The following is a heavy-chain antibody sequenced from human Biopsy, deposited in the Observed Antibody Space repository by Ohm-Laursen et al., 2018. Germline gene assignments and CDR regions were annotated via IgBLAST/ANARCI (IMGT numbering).Heavy chain of an antibody. D-gene: IGHD4-17*01. CDR1: GVTLSGYG. J-gene: IGHJ4*02. Sequence: SLRLSCTASGVTLSGYGMNWVRQAPGKGLEWVSSISARSSYIYYADSVKGRFTVSRDNSKNTLYLQMNSLRADDTAVYYCAKSGIGTVTRHFDLWGQGTLVTVSS. V-gene: IGHV3-21*04. CDR2: ISARSSYI. CDR3: AKSGIGTVTRHFDL.